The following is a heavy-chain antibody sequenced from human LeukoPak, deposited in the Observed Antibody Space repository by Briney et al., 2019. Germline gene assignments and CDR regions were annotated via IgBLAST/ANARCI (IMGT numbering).Heavy chain of an antibody. J-gene: IGHJ4*02. V-gene: IGHV4-61*02. CDR3: ARSHYGSGSYYSVGDY. CDR1: GGSISSGSYY. Sequence: SQTLPLTCTVSGGSISSGSYYWSWIRQPAGKGLEWIGRIYTSGSTNYNPSPKSRVTISVDTSKNQFSLKLRSVTAADTAVYYCARSHYGSGSYYSVGDYWGQGTLVTVSS. D-gene: IGHD3-10*01. CDR2: IYTSGST.